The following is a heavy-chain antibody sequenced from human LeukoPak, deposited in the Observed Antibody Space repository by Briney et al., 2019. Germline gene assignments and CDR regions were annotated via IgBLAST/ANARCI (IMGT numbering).Heavy chain of an antibody. Sequence: ASVKLPCTIPGFILTEVSIHWLRLAPGKGPEWMGSFDRETDETFYSHNFQGRVAMTEDTSADTAYMELTSLRSDDTAVYYCIADHYNNHGNFDFWGQGALVTVSS. CDR3: IADHYNNHGNFDF. CDR1: GFILTEVS. D-gene: IGHD4-11*01. CDR2: FDRETDET. J-gene: IGHJ4*02. V-gene: IGHV1-24*01.